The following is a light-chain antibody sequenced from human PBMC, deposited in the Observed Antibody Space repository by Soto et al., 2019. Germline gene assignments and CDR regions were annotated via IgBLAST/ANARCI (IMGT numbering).Light chain of an antibody. CDR2: KAS. Sequence: DIQMTQSRSTLSASVGDRVTITCRASQSISSWLAWYQQKPGKAPKLLIYKASSLESGVPSRFSGSGSGTELTLTISSLQPDDFATYYCQQYNSYSPVYTFGQGTKLEIK. V-gene: IGKV1-5*03. J-gene: IGKJ2*01. CDR3: QQYNSYSPVYT. CDR1: QSISSW.